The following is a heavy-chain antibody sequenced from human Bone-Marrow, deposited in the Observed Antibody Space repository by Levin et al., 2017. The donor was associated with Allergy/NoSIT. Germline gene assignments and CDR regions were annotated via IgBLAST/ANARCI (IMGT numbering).Heavy chain of an antibody. V-gene: IGHV4-59*01. CDR3: ASVGRGNFDC. Sequence: GSLRLSCTVSGDSISTYYWSWIRQPPGKGLEWIGYVDYSGSTNFNPSLKSRVTVSVDTSKNQFSLKLSSVTAADTALYYCASVGRGNFDCWGQGTLVTVSS. D-gene: IGHD3-16*01. CDR1: GDSISTYY. CDR2: VDYSGST. J-gene: IGHJ4*02.